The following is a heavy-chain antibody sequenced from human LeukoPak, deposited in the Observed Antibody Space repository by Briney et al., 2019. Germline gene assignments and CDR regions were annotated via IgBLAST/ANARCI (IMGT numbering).Heavy chain of an antibody. CDR1: GFTFSNYA. Sequence: GGSLRLSCAASGFTFSNYAMTWVRQAPGKGLEWVSSIVGSGAGTFYADSVKGRFTISRDNSKSTMYLQMNSLRADDTAVYYCAKGKAHDNLDWFDPWGQGNLVTVSS. CDR3: AKGKAHDNLDWFDP. D-gene: IGHD1-14*01. V-gene: IGHV3-23*01. CDR2: IVGSGAGT. J-gene: IGHJ5*02.